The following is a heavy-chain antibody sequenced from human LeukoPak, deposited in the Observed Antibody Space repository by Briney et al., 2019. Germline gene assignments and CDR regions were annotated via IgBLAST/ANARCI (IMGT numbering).Heavy chain of an antibody. CDR2: VSGSGDNT. J-gene: IGHJ4*02. D-gene: IGHD6-19*01. CDR3: AKDPHAGSGWYRGYFDY. V-gene: IGHV3-23*01. Sequence: PGRSLRLSCAASGFTFSSYAMSWVRQAPGKGLEWVSSVSGSGDNTYYADSVKGRFTISRDNSMNTLYLQMNTLRAEDMAVYYCAKDPHAGSGWYRGYFDYWGQGTLVTVSS. CDR1: GFTFSSYA.